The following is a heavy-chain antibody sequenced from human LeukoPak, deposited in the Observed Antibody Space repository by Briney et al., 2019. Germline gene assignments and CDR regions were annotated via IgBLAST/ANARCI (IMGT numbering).Heavy chain of an antibody. CDR1: RGTFNNYA. CDR3: ALGSRGVMTDWFDP. V-gene: IGHV1-69*01. J-gene: IGHJ5*02. Sequence: SVKVSCKASRGTFNNYAISWVRQAPGQGREWMGGIIPMFGTANYAQKYQGRVTITADESTRTAHIELSSLRSEDTAMYYCALGSRGVMTDWFDPWGQGTLVTVSS. D-gene: IGHD3-10*01. CDR2: IIPMFGTA.